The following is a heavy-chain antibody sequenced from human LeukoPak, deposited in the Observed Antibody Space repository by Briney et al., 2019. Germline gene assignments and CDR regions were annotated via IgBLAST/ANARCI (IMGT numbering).Heavy chain of an antibody. J-gene: IGHJ6*02. CDR1: GYTFTSYG. CDR2: ISAYNGNT. CDR3: ARDYPIAVAGMNFYYYYGMDV. Sequence: ASVKVSCKASGYTFTSYGISWVRQAPGQGLEWMGWISAYNGNTNYAQKLQGRVTMTTDTSTSTAYMELWSLRSDDTAVYYCARDYPIAVAGMNFYYYYGMDVWGQGTTVTVSS. D-gene: IGHD6-19*01. V-gene: IGHV1-18*01.